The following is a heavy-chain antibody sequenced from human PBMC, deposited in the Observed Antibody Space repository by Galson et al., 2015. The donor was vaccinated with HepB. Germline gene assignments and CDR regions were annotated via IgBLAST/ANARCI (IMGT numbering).Heavy chain of an antibody. CDR3: ARTSSGWYHGWFDP. V-gene: IGHV4-59*12. CDR1: GGSISSYY. CDR2: IYYSGST. J-gene: IGHJ5*02. Sequence: ETLSLTCTVSGGSISSYYWSWIRQPPGKGLEWIGYIYYSGSTNYNPSLKSRVTISVDTSKNQFSLKLSSVTAADTAVYYCARTSSGWYHGWFDPWGQGTLVIVSS. D-gene: IGHD6-19*01.